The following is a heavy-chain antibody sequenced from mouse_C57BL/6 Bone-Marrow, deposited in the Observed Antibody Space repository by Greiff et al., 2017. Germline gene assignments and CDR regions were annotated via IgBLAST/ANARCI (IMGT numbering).Heavy chain of an antibody. CDR3: ARSDYDGSSYVAMDY. J-gene: IGHJ4*01. V-gene: IGHV1-78*01. CDR2: IYPRDGST. Sequence: VKLMESDAELVKPGASVKISCKVSGYTFTDHPIHWMKQRPEQGLEWIGYIYPRDGSTKYNEKFKGKATLTADKSSSTAYMQLNSLTSEDSAVYFCARSDYDGSSYVAMDYWGQGTSVTVSS. D-gene: IGHD1-1*01. CDR1: GYTFTDHP.